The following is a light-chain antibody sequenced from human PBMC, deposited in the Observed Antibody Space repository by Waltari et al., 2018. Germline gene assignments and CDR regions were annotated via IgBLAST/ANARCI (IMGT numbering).Light chain of an antibody. Sequence: DIVMTQSPDSLAVSLCERASINCKSSQSVFYSPNNKNCLSWYQQKPGQSPKLLIYWASTLESGVPERFSGSGSGTEFTLTISSLQAEDVALYYCQQYYGSPVTFGRGTKVEIK. J-gene: IGKJ4*01. CDR1: QSVFYSPNNKNC. CDR3: QQYYGSPVT. CDR2: WAS. V-gene: IGKV4-1*01.